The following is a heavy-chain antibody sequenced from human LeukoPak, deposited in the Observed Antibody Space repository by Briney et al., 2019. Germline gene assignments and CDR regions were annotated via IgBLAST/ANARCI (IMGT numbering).Heavy chain of an antibody. Sequence: GGSLRLSCAASGFTVSSNYMSWVRQAPGKGLEWVSVIYSGGSTYYADSVKGRFTISRDNSKNTLYLQMNSLRAEDTAVYYCASISGYYYGSGENWFDPWGQGTLVTVSS. D-gene: IGHD3-10*01. CDR1: GFTVSSNY. J-gene: IGHJ5*02. CDR3: ASISGYYYGSGENWFDP. CDR2: IYSGGST. V-gene: IGHV3-66*01.